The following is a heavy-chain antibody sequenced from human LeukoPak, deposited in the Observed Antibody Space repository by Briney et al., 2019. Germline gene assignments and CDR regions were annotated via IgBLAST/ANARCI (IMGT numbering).Heavy chain of an antibody. CDR1: GFTFSSYG. Sequence: GGSLRLSCAASGFTFSSYGMSWVRQAPGKGLEWVSAISGSGGSTYYADSVKGRFTISRDNSKNTLYLQMNSLRAEDTAVYYWAKGKASGWYFVDYGGQGTLVTVSS. V-gene: IGHV3-23*01. CDR2: ISGSGGST. D-gene: IGHD6-19*01. J-gene: IGHJ4*02. CDR3: AKGKASGWYFVDY.